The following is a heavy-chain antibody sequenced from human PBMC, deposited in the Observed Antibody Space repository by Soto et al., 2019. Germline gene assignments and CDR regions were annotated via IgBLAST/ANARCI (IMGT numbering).Heavy chain of an antibody. CDR2: INSDGSST. CDR3: ARVNDFGSGYHPYYFDY. J-gene: IGHJ4*02. CDR1: GFTFSSYW. V-gene: IGHV3-74*01. Sequence: GGSLRLSCAASGFTFSSYWMHWVRQAPGKGLVWVSRINSDGSSTSYADSVKGRFTISRDNAKNTLYLQMNSLRAEDTAVYYCARVNDFGSGYHPYYFDYWGQGTLVTVSS. D-gene: IGHD3-3*01.